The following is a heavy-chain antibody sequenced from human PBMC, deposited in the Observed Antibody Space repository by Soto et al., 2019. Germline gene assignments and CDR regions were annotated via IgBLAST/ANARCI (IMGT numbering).Heavy chain of an antibody. CDR3: ASRPIAAAGSNFDY. Sequence: SETLSLTCAVYGGSFSGYYWSWIRQPPGKGLEWIGEINHSGSTNYNPSLKSRVTISVDTSKNQFSLKLSSVTAADTAVYYCASRPIAAAGSNFDYWGQGTLVTVSS. V-gene: IGHV4-34*01. J-gene: IGHJ4*02. CDR1: GGSFSGYY. D-gene: IGHD6-13*01. CDR2: INHSGST.